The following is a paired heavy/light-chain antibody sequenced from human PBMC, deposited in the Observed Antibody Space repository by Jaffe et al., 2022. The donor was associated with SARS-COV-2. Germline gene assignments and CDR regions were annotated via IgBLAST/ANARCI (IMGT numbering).Light chain of an antibody. V-gene: IGLV1-51*02. CDR3: GTWDTSLSAGV. Sequence: QSVLTQPPSVSAAPGQDVTISCSGSSSNIGYTYVSWYQQVPGTAPKLLIHENNKRPSGIPDRFSGSKSGTSATLGITGLQTGDEADYYCGTWDTSLSAGVFGGGTKLTVL. CDR1: SSNIGYTY. J-gene: IGLJ2*01. CDR2: ENN.
Heavy chain of an antibody. V-gene: IGHV3-15*01. J-gene: IGHJ6*02. CDR2: IKNKIDGGTT. CDR3: TTDLGRWGMDV. CDR1: GLTFINAW. Sequence: EVQLVESGGGLVKPGGSLRLSCDASGLTFINAWMSWVRQAPGKGLEWVGRIKNKIDGGTTDYAAPVKGRFSISRDDSKKTLYLQMNSLKTEDTGVYYCTTDLGRWGMDVWGRGTTVTVSS. D-gene: IGHD4-17*01.